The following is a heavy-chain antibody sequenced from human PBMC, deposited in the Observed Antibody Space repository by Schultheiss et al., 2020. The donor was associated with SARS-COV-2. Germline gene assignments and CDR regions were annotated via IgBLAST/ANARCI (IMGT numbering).Heavy chain of an antibody. D-gene: IGHD2-21*01. Sequence: SGPTLVKPTQTLMLTCTFSGFSLSTSGMCVSWIRQPPGKALEWLARIDWDDDKYYSTSLKSRLTITKDTSKNQVVLTMTNMDPVDTATYYCAHLGEGYYYYGMDVWGQGTTVTVSS. CDR1: GFSLSTSGMC. V-gene: IGHV2-70*12. CDR3: AHLGEGYYYYGMDV. CDR2: IDWDDDK. J-gene: IGHJ6*02.